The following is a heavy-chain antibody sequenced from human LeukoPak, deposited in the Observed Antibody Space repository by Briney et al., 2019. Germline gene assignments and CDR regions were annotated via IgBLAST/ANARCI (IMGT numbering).Heavy chain of an antibody. J-gene: IGHJ4*02. Sequence: SETLSLTCTVSGYSINSGYYWGWIRQPPGKGLGWIANIYHSGLIYYNPSLKSRITISMDTSKNQFSLKLSSVTAADTAVYYCARGCSGGSCPNFDYWGQGTLVTVSS. CDR3: ARGCSGGSCPNFDY. CDR1: GYSINSGYY. V-gene: IGHV4-38-2*02. CDR2: IYHSGLI. D-gene: IGHD2-15*01.